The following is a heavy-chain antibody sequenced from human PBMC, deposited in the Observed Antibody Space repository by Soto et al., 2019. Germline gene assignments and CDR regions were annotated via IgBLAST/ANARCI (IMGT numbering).Heavy chain of an antibody. CDR3: ARDTSDFWSGFGHRDP. CDR2: IYYSGST. V-gene: IGHV4-59*01. Sequence: PSETLSLTCTVSGGSISSYYWSWIRQPPGKGLEWIGYIYYSGSTNYNPSLKSRVTISVDTSTSTAYMELRSLRSDDTAVYYCARDTSDFWSGFGHRDPWGQGTLVTVSS. J-gene: IGHJ5*02. CDR1: GGSISSYY. D-gene: IGHD3-3*01.